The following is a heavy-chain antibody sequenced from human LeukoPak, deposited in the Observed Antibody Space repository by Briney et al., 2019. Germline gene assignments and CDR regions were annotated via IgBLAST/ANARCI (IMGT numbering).Heavy chain of an antibody. D-gene: IGHD3-3*01. CDR2: INHSGST. V-gene: IGHV4-34*01. J-gene: IGHJ4*02. CDR3: ARGNLTIFGVALLY. Sequence: SETLSLTCAVYGGSFSGYYWSWIRQPPGKGLEWIGEINHSGSTNYNPSLKSRVTISVDTSKNQFSLKLSSVTAADTAVYYCARGNLTIFGVALLYWGQGTLVTVSS. CDR1: GGSFSGYY.